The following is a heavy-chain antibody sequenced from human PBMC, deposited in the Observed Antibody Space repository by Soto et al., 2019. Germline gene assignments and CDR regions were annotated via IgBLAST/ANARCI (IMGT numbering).Heavy chain of an antibody. CDR2: ISATFGVT. D-gene: IGHD4-4*01. CDR3: GGSKTSRGQIDY. J-gene: IGHJ4*02. V-gene: IGHV1-69*02. CDR1: GGTFSSYT. Sequence: QVQMVQSGAEVKKPGSSVKVSCKASGGTFSSYTITWVRQAPGQGLEWMGRISATFGVTIYAPKFQGRVAISADKSTSTAYMERSSLTSEDTAVYYWGGSKTSRGQIDYWGQGPLVTFPS.